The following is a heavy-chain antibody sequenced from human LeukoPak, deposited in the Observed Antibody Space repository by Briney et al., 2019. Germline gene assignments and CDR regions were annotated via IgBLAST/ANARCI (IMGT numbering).Heavy chain of an antibody. D-gene: IGHD3-10*01. J-gene: IGHJ5*02. V-gene: IGHV1-18*04. CDR2: ISAYNGNT. CDR3: ARDANSYYYGSGSWFDP. Sequence: GASVKVSCKASDYTFTSYGISWVRQAPGQRLEWMGWISAYNGNTNYAQKVQGRVTMTTDTSTSTAYMELRSLRSDDTAVYYCARDANSYYYGSGSWFDPWGQGTLVTVSS. CDR1: DYTFTSYG.